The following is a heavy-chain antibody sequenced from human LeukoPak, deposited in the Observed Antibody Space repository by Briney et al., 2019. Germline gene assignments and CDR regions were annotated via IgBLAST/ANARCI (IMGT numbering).Heavy chain of an antibody. CDR3: ARETRSGSYSDFDY. V-gene: IGHV3-30*04. CDR2: ISYDGSNK. Sequence: GGSLRLSCAASGFTFSNYAIHWVRQAPGKGLEWVAVISYDGSNKYYADSVKGRFTISRDDSRNTLYLQMNSLRAEDTAVYYCARETRSGSYSDFDYWGQGTLVTVSS. CDR1: GFTFSNYA. J-gene: IGHJ4*02. D-gene: IGHD3-10*01.